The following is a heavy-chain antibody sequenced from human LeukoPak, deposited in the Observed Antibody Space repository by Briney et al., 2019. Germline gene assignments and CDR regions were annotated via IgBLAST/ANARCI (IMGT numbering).Heavy chain of an antibody. Sequence: SETLSLTCTVSGGSISSSSYYWGWIRQPPGKGLEWIGSIYYSGSTYYNPSLKSRVTISVDTSKNQFSLKLSSVTAADTAVYYCARRSSRDGYLDYWGQGTLVTVSS. CDR2: IYYSGST. CDR3: ARRSSRDGYLDY. J-gene: IGHJ4*02. V-gene: IGHV4-39*01. CDR1: GGSISSSSYY. D-gene: IGHD5-24*01.